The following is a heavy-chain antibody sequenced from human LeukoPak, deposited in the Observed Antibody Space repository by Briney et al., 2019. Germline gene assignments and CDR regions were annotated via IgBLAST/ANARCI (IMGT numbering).Heavy chain of an antibody. V-gene: IGHV3-23*01. CDR2: ISGSDNST. D-gene: IGHD3-10*01. CDR1: GFIFSNHA. J-gene: IGHJ6*02. Sequence: PGGSLRLSCAASGFIFSNHAMNWVRQAPGSGLEWVSGISGSDNSTYYTDSVKGRFTISRDNSKNTLYLQMNSLRAEDTAVYYCAKVLGVRNYYYDGMDVWGQGTTVTVSS. CDR3: AKVLGVRNYYYDGMDV.